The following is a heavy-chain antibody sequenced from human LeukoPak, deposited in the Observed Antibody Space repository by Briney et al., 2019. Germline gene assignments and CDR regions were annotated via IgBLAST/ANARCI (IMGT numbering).Heavy chain of an antibody. CDR1: GFTVSSNY. J-gene: IGHJ4*02. D-gene: IGHD6-6*01. CDR2: IYGGGST. Sequence: GGSLRLSCAASGFTVSSNYMSWVRQAPGKGLEWVSFIYGGGSTFYADSVKGRFTISRDNSKNTLYLQMNSLRAEDTAVYYCARVPYSSSSLSYFDYWGQGTLVTVSS. V-gene: IGHV3-53*01. CDR3: ARVPYSSSSLSYFDY.